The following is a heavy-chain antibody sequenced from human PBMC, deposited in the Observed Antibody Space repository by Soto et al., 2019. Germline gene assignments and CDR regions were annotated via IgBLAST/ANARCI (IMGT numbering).Heavy chain of an antibody. CDR1: GGTLTTHG. CDR2: IVPVFNSP. V-gene: IGHV1-69*01. CDR3: GRDPPLAVIVFTWFGP. Sequence: HVQLVQSGNEVKPPGSSVKISCKASGGTLTTHGIIWVRHAPGQGLEWMGGIVPVFNSPKYAQKSQDRLTVTSDGPTESVYMELTLRTAHEPPTSSWGRDPPLAVIVFTWFGPWGQGTLVTV. D-gene: IGHD2-21*01. J-gene: IGHJ5*02.